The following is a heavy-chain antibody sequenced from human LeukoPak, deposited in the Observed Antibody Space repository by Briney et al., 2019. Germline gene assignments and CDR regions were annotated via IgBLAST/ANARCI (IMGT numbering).Heavy chain of an antibody. CDR3: ARSDQLLLWFDP. J-gene: IGHJ5*02. V-gene: IGHV1-69*05. CDR2: IIPIFGTA. Sequence: SVKVSCKASGGTFSSYAISWVRQAPGQGLEWMGGIIPIFGTANYAQKFQGRVTITTDESTSTAYMELCSLRSEDTAVYYCARSDQLLLWFDPWGQGTLVTVSS. CDR1: GGTFSSYA. D-gene: IGHD2-2*01.